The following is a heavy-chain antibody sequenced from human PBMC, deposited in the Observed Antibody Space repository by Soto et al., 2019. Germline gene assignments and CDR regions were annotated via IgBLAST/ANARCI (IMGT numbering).Heavy chain of an antibody. CDR2: MNAKSGDT. D-gene: IGHD3-16*01. Sequence: SVNVSCKASGYTFSDFDINWLRQASGQGPEWMGWMNAKSGDTFFAQRFQGKFNMTWDTSLSTAYMEVGSLTSDDTAIYYCARGNPFNYAGFDVWGQGTTVTVSS. J-gene: IGHJ6*02. CDR1: GYTFSDFD. CDR3: ARGNPFNYAGFDV. V-gene: IGHV1-8*01.